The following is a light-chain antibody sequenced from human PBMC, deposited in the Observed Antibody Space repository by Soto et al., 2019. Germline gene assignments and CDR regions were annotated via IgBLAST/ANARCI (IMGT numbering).Light chain of an antibody. CDR3: QKYESVPLT. V-gene: IGKV1-27*01. Sequence: DIQMTQSPSSLSASKGDRVTITCRASQDIDNYLAWYQQRPGKGPKLLIYAASTLQSGVPSRFSGSGSGTEFTLTISSLQPEDVATYYCQKYESVPLTFGGGTRVEIK. J-gene: IGKJ4*01. CDR2: AAS. CDR1: QDIDNY.